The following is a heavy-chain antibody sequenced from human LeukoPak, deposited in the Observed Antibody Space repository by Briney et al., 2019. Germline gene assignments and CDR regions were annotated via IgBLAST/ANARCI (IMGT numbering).Heavy chain of an antibody. Sequence: GRSLRLSCATSGFTFSGCAMHWVRQAPGKGLEWVAVVSYDGIIKYYADSLKGRFTISRDNSKNTLYLQMNSLRTEDTAMYYCATGGGLATEIDYWGQGTLATVSS. CDR1: GFTFSGCA. V-gene: IGHV3-30*04. J-gene: IGHJ4*02. CDR3: ATGGGLATEIDY. D-gene: IGHD3-16*01. CDR2: VSYDGIIK.